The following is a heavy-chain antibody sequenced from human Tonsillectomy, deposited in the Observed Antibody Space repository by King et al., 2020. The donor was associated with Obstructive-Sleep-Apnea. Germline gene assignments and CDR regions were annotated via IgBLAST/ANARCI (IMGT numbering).Heavy chain of an antibody. D-gene: IGHD3-22*01. CDR2: IIPILGIA. V-gene: IGHV1-69*04. CDR1: GGTFSSYA. CDR3: ARDASKGYYDSSGYQI. Sequence: QLVQSGAEVKKPGSSVKVSCKASGGTFSSYAISWVRQAPGQGLEWMGRIIPILGIANYAQKFQGRVTITADKSTSTAYMELSSLRSEDTAVYYCARDASKGYYDSSGYQIWGQGTLVTVSS. J-gene: IGHJ4*02.